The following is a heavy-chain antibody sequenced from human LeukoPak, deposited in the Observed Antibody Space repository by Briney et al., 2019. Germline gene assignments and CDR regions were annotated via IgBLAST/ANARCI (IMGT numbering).Heavy chain of an antibody. V-gene: IGHV4-59*01. CDR1: GASISSYY. CDR2: IYYSGST. D-gene: IGHD3-22*01. Sequence: SETLSLTCTVSGASISSYYWSWIRQPPGKGLEWIGYIYYSGSTNYNPSVESRVTIAIDTSKNQFSLKLRSVTAADTAMYYCACGSYYDSSGYRFDCWGQGTLVTVSS. CDR3: ACGSYYDSSGYRFDC. J-gene: IGHJ4*02.